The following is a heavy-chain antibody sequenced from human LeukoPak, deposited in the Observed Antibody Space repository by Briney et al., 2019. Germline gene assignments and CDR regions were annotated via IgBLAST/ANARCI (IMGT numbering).Heavy chain of an antibody. D-gene: IGHD3-3*01. J-gene: IGHJ5*02. CDR1: GFSVTTYGVG. CDR2: IYYSGST. V-gene: IGHV4-39*01. Sequence: SGPTLVNPTQTLTLTCALSGFSVTTYGVGVGWIRQPPGKGLEWIGSIYYSGSTYYNPSLKSRVTISVDTSKNQFSLKLSSVTAADTAVYYCARHVYRNTIFGVVISGLNWFDPWGQGTLVTVSS. CDR3: ARHVYRNTIFGVVISGLNWFDP.